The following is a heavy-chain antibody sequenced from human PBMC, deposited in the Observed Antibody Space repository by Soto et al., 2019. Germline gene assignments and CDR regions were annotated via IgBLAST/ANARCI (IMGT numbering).Heavy chain of an antibody. CDR2: INRHGDST. Sequence: EVYLVESGGGVVRPGGSLRLSCAASGFGFDEYGMSWVRQGPGKGLEWVAGINRHGDSTGYADSVKGRFTISRDNAKNCLYLQLNGLRAEDTAFYYCARDHRWGYQYGDYGDSWGQGTLVTVSS. CDR3: ARDHRWGYQYGDYGDS. J-gene: IGHJ4*02. CDR1: GFGFDEYG. D-gene: IGHD4-17*01. V-gene: IGHV3-20*04.